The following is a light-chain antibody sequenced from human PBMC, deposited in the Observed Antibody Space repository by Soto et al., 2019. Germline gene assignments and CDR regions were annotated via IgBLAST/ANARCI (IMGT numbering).Light chain of an antibody. J-gene: IGKJ3*01. CDR2: GTS. CDR1: QSVNSGY. V-gene: IGKV3-20*01. CDR3: QQYGDSVFT. Sequence: EIVLTQSPATLSLSTGERATLSCRASQSVNSGYLAWFQQKGGRAPRLLIYGTSGRATGIPDRFSSNGSRTDFTLTISRLEPEDFGVYYCQQYGDSVFTFGPGTKVEIK.